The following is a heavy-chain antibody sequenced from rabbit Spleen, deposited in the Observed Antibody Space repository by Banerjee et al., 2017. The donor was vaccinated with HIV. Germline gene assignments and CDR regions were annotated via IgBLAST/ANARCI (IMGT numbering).Heavy chain of an antibody. CDR3: ARDAGTGDYIDVYFSL. Sequence: QSLEESGGGLFQPGGSLALTCTASGFSFSSCYYMCWVRQAPGKGLEWIGCIYTGNGKTYYASWAKGRFTISKSSSTTVTLQMTSLTAADTATYFCARDAGTGDYIDVYFSLWGPGTLVTVS. J-gene: IGHJ4*01. CDR1: GFSFSSCYY. CDR2: IYTGNGKT. V-gene: IGHV1S40*01. D-gene: IGHD8-1*01.